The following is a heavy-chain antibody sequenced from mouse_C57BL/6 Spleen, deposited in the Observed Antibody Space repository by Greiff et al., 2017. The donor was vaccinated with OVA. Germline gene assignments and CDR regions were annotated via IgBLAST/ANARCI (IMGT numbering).Heavy chain of an antibody. CDR1: GYTFTSYW. V-gene: IGHV1-64*01. D-gene: IGHD2-3*01. CDR2: IHPNSGST. J-gene: IGHJ2*01. Sequence: QVQLKQPGAELVKPGASVTLSCKASGYTFTSYWMHWVKQRPGQGLEWIGMIHPNSGSTTYNEKFKSKATLTVDKSSSTAYMPLRSLTSEDSAVSSCARIDGCVYYFDYWGQGTTLPVSS. CDR3: ARIDGCVYYFDY.